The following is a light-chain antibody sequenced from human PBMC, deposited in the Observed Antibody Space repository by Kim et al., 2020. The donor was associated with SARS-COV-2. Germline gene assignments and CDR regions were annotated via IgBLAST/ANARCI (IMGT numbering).Light chain of an antibody. Sequence: DIVMTQSPDSLAVSLGERATINCKSSQSVLYSSNSKNYLAWYQQKPGQPPKLLIYWASTRESGVPDRFSGSGSGTDFTLTISSQQAEDVAVYYCQQYYSAPYTFGQGTKLEI. CDR1: QSVLYSSNSKNY. CDR3: QQYYSAPYT. CDR2: WAS. V-gene: IGKV4-1*01. J-gene: IGKJ2*01.